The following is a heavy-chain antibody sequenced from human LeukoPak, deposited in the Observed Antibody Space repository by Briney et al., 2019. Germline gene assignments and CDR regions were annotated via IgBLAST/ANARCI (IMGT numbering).Heavy chain of an antibody. CDR2: ISSSGSTI. Sequence: GGSLRLSCAASGFTFSSYEMNWVRQAPGKGLEGVSYISSSGSTIYYADSVKGRFSISRNNAKNFLYLQVNSLRADDTAVYYCARARLSFTRGIGANYFDYWGQGTPVTVSS. V-gene: IGHV3-48*03. D-gene: IGHD2-15*01. CDR3: ARARLSFTRGIGANYFDY. J-gene: IGHJ4*02. CDR1: GFTFSSYE.